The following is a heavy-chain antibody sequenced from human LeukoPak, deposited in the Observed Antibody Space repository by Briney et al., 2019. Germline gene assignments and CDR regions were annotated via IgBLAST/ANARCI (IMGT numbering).Heavy chain of an antibody. CDR1: GFTFSSYA. V-gene: IGHV3-23*01. J-gene: IGHJ4*02. CDR3: AKGKGTAMVTYYFDY. CDR2: LSGSVGST. D-gene: IGHD5-18*01. Sequence: GGSLRLSCAASGFTFSSYAMSWVRQIPGNGLEWVSALSGSVGSTYYADYVRGRFTISRDTSKNTLYLQMNSLRAENTAVYYCAKGKGTAMVTYYFDYWGQGTLVTVSS.